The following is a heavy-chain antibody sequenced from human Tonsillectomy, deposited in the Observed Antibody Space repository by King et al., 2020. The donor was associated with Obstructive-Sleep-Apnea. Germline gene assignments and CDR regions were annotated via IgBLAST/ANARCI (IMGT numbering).Heavy chain of an antibody. CDR3: AKVGRYSSSWPHFDY. J-gene: IGHJ4*02. D-gene: IGHD6-13*01. CDR2: ISGSGANT. V-gene: IGHV3-23*04. CDR1: GFTFSSYA. Sequence: EVQLVQSGGGLVQPGGSLRLSCGASGFTFSSYAMSWVRQAPGKGLEWVSGISGSGANTYYADSVRGRFTISRDNSKNTVLLQMNSLRAEDTAIYYCAKVGRYSSSWPHFDYWGQGTLVTVSS.